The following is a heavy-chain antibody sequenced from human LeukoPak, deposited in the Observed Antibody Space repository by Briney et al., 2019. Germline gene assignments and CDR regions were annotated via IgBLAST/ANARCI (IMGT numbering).Heavy chain of an antibody. CDR2: ISDSGGRT. CDR3: AKRGVVIRVILVGFHKEAYYFDS. Sequence: GGSLRLSCAVSGITLSNYGMSWVRQAPGKGLEWVAGISDSGGRTNYADSVKGRFTISRDNPKNTLYLQMNSLRAEDTAVYFCAKRGVVIRVILVGFHKEAYYFDSWGQGALITVSS. V-gene: IGHV3-23*01. J-gene: IGHJ4*02. CDR1: GITLSNYG. D-gene: IGHD3-22*01.